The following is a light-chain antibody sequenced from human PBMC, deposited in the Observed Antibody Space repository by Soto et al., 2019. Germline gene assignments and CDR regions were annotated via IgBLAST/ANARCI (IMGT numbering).Light chain of an antibody. CDR1: QSISTW. CDR3: QHYNTYPLT. V-gene: IGKV1-5*03. J-gene: IGKJ4*01. Sequence: DIQMTQSPSTLSASVGDRVTITCRASQSISTWLAWYQQKPGKAPKLLIYKASSLESGVPSRFSGSGSVTEFTLTINSLQPDDFATYYGQHYNTYPLTFGGGTRVEIK. CDR2: KAS.